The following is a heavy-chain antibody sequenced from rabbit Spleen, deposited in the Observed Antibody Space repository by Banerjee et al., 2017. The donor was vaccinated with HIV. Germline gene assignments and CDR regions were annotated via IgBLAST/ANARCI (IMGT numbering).Heavy chain of an antibody. D-gene: IGHD1-1*01. Sequence: QEQLVESGGGLVQPGGSLKLSCKASGFDFSNYGVSWVRQAPGKGLEWIGYIDPVFGITYYANWVNGRFSISRENAQNTVFLQMTSLTAADTATYFCARDTSSSFSSYGMDLWGQGTLVTVS. CDR2: IDPVFGIT. V-gene: IGHV1S47*01. CDR1: GFDFSNYG. CDR3: ARDTSSSFSSYGMDL. J-gene: IGHJ6*01.